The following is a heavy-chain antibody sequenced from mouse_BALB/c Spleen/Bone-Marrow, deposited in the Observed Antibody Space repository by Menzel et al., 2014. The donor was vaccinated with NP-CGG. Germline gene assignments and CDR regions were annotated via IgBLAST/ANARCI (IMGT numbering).Heavy chain of an antibody. D-gene: IGHD2-13*01. V-gene: IGHV4-1*02. CDR3: ARVTLPYFDY. CDR1: RFDFSRYW. Sequence: EVKLVESGGGLVQPGGSLKLSCAASRFDFSRYWMSWVRQAPGKGLEWIGEINPDSSTINYPPSLKDKFIISRDNAKNTLYLQMSKVRSEDTALYYCARVTLPYFDYWGQGTTLTVSS. J-gene: IGHJ2*01. CDR2: INPDSSTI.